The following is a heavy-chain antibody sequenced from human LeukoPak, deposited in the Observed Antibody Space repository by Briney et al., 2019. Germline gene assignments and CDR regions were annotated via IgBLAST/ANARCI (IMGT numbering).Heavy chain of an antibody. J-gene: IGHJ6*02. CDR3: ARDLGDRIAAADYAMDV. Sequence: KTSETLSLTCAVYGGSFSGYYWSWIRQPPGKGLEWIGEINHSGSTNYNPSLESRVTISVDTSKNQFSLKLSSVTAADTAVYYCARDLGDRIAAADYAMDVWGQGTTVTVSS. V-gene: IGHV4-34*01. D-gene: IGHD6-13*01. CDR2: INHSGST. CDR1: GGSFSGYY.